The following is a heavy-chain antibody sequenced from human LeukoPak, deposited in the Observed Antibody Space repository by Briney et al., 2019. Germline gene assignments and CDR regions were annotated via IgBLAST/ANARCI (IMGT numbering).Heavy chain of an antibody. V-gene: IGHV3-23*01. J-gene: IGHJ4*02. D-gene: IGHD5-24*01. CDR3: AKDDRWLQFCC. Sequence: PGGSLRLSCAVSGFTFSSYGMSWVRQAPGKGLEWVSAISGSGGSTYYADSVKGRFTISRDNSKNTLYLQMNSLRAEDTAVYYCAKDDRWLQFCCWGQGTLVTVSA. CDR2: ISGSGGST. CDR1: GFTFSSYG.